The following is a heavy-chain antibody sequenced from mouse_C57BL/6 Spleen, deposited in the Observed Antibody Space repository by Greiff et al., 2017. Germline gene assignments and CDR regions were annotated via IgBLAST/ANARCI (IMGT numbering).Heavy chain of an antibody. CDR1: GYSINSGYY. CDR2: ISYDGSN. J-gene: IGHJ3*01. CDR3: ARWVVTTSFAD. Sequence: EVQLKESGPGLVKPSQSLSLTCSVTGYSINSGYYWNWIRQFPGNKLEWMGYISYDGSNNYNPSLKNRISITRDTSKNQFFLKLNSVTTEDTATYDCARWVVTTSFADWGQGTLVTVSA. V-gene: IGHV3-6*01. D-gene: IGHD2-1*01.